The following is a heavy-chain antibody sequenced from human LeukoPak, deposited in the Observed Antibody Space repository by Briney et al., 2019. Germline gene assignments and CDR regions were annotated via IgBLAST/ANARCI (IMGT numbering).Heavy chain of an antibody. CDR3: AKEGSGSYYVH. V-gene: IGHV3-23*01. CDR2: ISGSGGST. J-gene: IGHJ4*02. CDR1: GFTYSSYA. D-gene: IGHD3-10*01. Sequence: GGSLRLSCAASGFTYSSYAMSWVRQAPGEGLEGVSAISGSGGSTYYADSVKGRFTISRDNSKNALYLQMISLRAEDTAVYYCAKEGSGSYYVHWGQGTLVTVSS.